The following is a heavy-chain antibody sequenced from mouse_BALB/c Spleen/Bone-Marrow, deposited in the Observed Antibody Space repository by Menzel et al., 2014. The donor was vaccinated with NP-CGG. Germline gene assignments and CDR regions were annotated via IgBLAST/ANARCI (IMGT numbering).Heavy chain of an antibody. J-gene: IGHJ3*01. CDR3: ARGGYDGAWFGY. D-gene: IGHD2-14*01. Sequence: QVQLQQSGPELVKPGPSVRISCKASGYTITSYYIHWVKQRPEQGLEWIGWIYPGNVNTNYNEKFKGKATLTADKSSSTAYMQLSSLTSEDSAVYFGARGGYDGAWFGYWGQGTLVTVSA. CDR2: IYPGNVNT. V-gene: IGHV1S56*01. CDR1: GYTITSYY.